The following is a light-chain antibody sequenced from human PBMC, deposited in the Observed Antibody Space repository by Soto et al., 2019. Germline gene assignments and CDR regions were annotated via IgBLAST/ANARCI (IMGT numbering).Light chain of an antibody. V-gene: IGKV1-39*01. CDR3: QQSYSTPYT. CDR1: QSISSY. Sequence: DIQMTQSPSSLSASVGDRVTITCRASQSISSYLNWYQQKPGNAPKLLIYAASSLQSGVPSRFKGSGSATDFTLTISSLQPEDFATYYCQQSYSTPYTLGQGTKLEIK. J-gene: IGKJ2*01. CDR2: AAS.